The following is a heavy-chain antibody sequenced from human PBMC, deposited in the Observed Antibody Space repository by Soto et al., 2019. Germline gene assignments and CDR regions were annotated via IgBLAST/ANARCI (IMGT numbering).Heavy chain of an antibody. V-gene: IGHV3-30*03. CDR1: GFSFTTYA. Sequence: QVQLVESGGGVVQPGESLRLSCAASGFSFTTYAMHWVRQTPGKGLEWVAAISTDGTYKYHVDSVKGRLTISRDNSKNTLYLQMNSLRPEDTAVYYCASQGGSVAVWFFDFWGPGSLVSVSS. D-gene: IGHD3-10*01. CDR2: ISTDGTYK. J-gene: IGHJ4*02. CDR3: ASQGGSVAVWFFDF.